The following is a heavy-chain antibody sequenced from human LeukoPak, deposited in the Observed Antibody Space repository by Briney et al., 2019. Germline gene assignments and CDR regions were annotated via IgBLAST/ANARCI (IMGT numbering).Heavy chain of an antibody. CDR3: AAQQLVRSYFDY. CDR2: IYYSGST. V-gene: IGHV4-59*01. J-gene: IGHJ4*02. D-gene: IGHD6-6*01. CDR1: GGSISSYY. Sequence: SETLSLTCTVSGGSISSYYWSWIRQPPGKGLEWIGYIYYSGSTNYNPSLKSRVTISVDTSKNQLPLKLSSVTAADTAVYYCAAQQLVRSYFDYWGQGTLVTVSS.